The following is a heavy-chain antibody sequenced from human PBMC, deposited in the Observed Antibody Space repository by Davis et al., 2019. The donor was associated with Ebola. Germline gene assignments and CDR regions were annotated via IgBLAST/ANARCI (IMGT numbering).Heavy chain of an antibody. CDR2: IYHSGST. D-gene: IGHD3-10*01. Sequence: SETLSLTCTVSGYTISSGYYWGWIRQPPGKGLEWIGSIYHSGSTYYNPSLRSRVTMSVDTSKNQFSLRLSSVTAADTAVYYCARGITLVRGIMHWYDPWGQGTLVTVSS. CDR1: GYTISSGYY. CDR3: ARGITLVRGIMHWYDP. J-gene: IGHJ5*02. V-gene: IGHV4-38-2*02.